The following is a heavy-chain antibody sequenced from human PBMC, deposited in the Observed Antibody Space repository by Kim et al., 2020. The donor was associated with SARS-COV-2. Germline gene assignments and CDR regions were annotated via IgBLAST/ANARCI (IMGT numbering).Heavy chain of an antibody. V-gene: IGHV4-59*03. D-gene: IGHD6-13*01. CDR2: YYNGGP. Sequence: SETLSLTCTVSGGSISGYYGTWVRQPPGKGLEWIGYYNGGPYYNTSLSSRVIISVDTSKNQFSLRLSSVTAADTAVYYCFRGSSWYRATDWGQGTLVTVSS. J-gene: IGHJ4*02. CDR1: GGSISGYY. CDR3: FRGSSWYRATD.